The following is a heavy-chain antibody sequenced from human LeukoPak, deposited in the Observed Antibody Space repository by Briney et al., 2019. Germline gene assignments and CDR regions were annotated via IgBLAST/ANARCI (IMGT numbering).Heavy chain of an antibody. CDR2: ISGSGGST. V-gene: IGHV3-23*01. D-gene: IGHD3-22*01. CDR3: AKAAIKYYYDSSGYYPV. J-gene: IGHJ6*04. CDR1: GFTFSSYA. Sequence: GGSLRLSCAASGFTFSSYAMSWVGQAPGKGLEWVSAISGSGGSTYYADSVKGRFTISRDNSKNTLYLQMNSLRAEDTAVYYCAKAAIKYYYDSSGYYPVWGKGTTVTVSS.